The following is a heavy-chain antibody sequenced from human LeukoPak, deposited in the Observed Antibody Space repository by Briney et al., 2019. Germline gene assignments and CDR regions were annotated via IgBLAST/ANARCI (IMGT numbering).Heavy chain of an antibody. CDR1: GYTFTGYY. V-gene: IGHV1-2*02. CDR2: INPNSGGT. J-gene: IGHJ4*02. Sequence: ASVKVSCKASGYTFTGYYMHWLRHAPGQGLEWMGWINPNSGGTNYAQKFQGRVTLTRGTSISTAYMELSRLRSDDTAVYYCARAIFVGYSGFDYWGQGTLVTVSS. D-gene: IGHD1-26*01. CDR3: ARAIFVGYSGFDY.